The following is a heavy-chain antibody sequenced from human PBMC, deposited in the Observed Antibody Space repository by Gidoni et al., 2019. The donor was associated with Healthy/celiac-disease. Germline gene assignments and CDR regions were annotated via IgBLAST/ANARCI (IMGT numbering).Heavy chain of an antibody. Sequence: QVQLVESGGGVVQPGRSLRLSCAASGFTFISYGMHWVRQAPGKGLEWVAVIWYDGSNKYYADSVKGRFTISRDNSKNTLYLQMNSLRAEDTAVYYCAAGIAVAGRGDAFDIWGQGTMVTVSS. J-gene: IGHJ3*02. CDR1: GFTFISYG. CDR3: AAGIAVAGRGDAFDI. CDR2: IWYDGSNK. V-gene: IGHV3-33*01. D-gene: IGHD6-19*01.